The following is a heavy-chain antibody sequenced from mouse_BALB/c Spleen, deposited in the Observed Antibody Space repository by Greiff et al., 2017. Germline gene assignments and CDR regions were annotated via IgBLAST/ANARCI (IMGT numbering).Heavy chain of an antibody. V-gene: IGHV1-55*01. CDR1: GYNFTSYW. Sequence: QVQLKQPGAELVKPGTSVKLSCKASGYNFTSYWINWVKLRPGQGLEWIGDIYPGSGSTNYNEKFKSKATLTVDTSSSTAYMQLSSLASEDSALYYCAREVLDYWGQGTTLTVSS. CDR2: IYPGSGST. D-gene: IGHD2-14*01. CDR3: AREVLDY. J-gene: IGHJ2*01.